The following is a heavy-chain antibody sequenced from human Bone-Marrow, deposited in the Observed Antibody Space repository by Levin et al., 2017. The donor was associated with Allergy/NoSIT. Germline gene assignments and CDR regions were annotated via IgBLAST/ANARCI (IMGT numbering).Heavy chain of an antibody. V-gene: IGHV1-24*01. Sequence: PGESLKISCKVSGYGLTELSIQWVRQAPGRGLEWLGGFDPEDGDTMYARKFQGRITMTEDTSTDTAYMDLSSLTSDDTAVYYCATLFQWELPRFDPWGQGTWVTVSS. D-gene: IGHD1-26*01. CDR3: ATLFQWELPRFDP. CDR2: FDPEDGDT. CDR1: GYGLTELS. J-gene: IGHJ5*02.